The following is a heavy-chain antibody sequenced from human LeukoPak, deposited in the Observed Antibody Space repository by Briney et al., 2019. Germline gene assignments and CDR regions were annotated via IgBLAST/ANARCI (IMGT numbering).Heavy chain of an antibody. J-gene: IGHJ4*02. CDR1: GFSVSNNY. V-gene: IGHV3-53*01. D-gene: IGHD6-13*01. CDR3: ARSMYSSSFDY. Sequence: SGGSLRLSCAVSGFSVSNNYMNWVRQAPGKGLEWVSLIYSRGGTSYADSVKGRFTISRDSSKNTLFLQMNSLRVGDTAVYYCARSMYSSSFDYWGQGTLVTVSS. CDR2: IYSRGGT.